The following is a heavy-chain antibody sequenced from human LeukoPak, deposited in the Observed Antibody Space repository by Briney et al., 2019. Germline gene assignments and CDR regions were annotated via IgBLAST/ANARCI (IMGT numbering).Heavy chain of an antibody. CDR2: IYGSGYT. Sequence: PSETLSLTCTVPGGSISGWYWSWVRQPPGKGLEWIGYIYGSGYTNYNPSLKSRVTMSIDTSKNHFSLKLTSVTAADTATYYCARETSLAGFASGLGFNYWGQGILVTVSS. CDR3: ARETSLAGFASGLGFNY. V-gene: IGHV4-59*01. J-gene: IGHJ4*02. D-gene: IGHD6-19*01. CDR1: GGSISGWY.